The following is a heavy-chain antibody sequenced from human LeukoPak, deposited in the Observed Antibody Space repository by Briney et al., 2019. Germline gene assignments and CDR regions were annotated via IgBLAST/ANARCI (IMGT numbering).Heavy chain of an antibody. J-gene: IGHJ4*02. CDR2: IYSGGST. Sequence: EGSLRLSCAASGFTVSKNFMSWVRQAPGKGLEWVSVIYSGGSTYYADSVKGRFTISRDSSQNTLYLQMNSLRAEDTAVYYCAREGTDSSGWYLQYYFDSWGQGTLVTVSS. CDR1: GFTVSKNF. V-gene: IGHV3-53*01. CDR3: AREGTDSSGWYLQYYFDS. D-gene: IGHD6-19*01.